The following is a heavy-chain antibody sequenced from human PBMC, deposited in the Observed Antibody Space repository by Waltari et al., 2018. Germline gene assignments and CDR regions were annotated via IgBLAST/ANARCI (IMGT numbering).Heavy chain of an antibody. Sequence: EVQLVQSGAEVKKPGESLKISCKGSGYSFTSYWIGWVRQMPGKGLEWMGIIYPGDSDTRYSPSFQGQVTISADKSISTAYLQWSSLKASDTAMYYCARHDEKDCGGDCYWYFDLWGRGTLVTVSS. CDR1: GYSFTSYW. D-gene: IGHD2-21*01. CDR3: ARHDEKDCGGDCYWYFDL. J-gene: IGHJ2*01. V-gene: IGHV5-51*01. CDR2: IYPGDSDT.